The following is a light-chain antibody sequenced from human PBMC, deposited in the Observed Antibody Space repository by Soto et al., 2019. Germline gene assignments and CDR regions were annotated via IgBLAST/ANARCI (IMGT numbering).Light chain of an antibody. Sequence: EMLLVQFPGPLSLSPGDRSTLSCMASQSVSSSYLAWYQQKPGQAPGLLIYGASNRATGIPARFSGSGSGTDFTLTISSLEPEDFAVYYCQQRSNWPMTFGGGTKVDVK. J-gene: IGKJ4*01. CDR1: QSVSSSY. CDR3: QQRSNWPMT. V-gene: IGKV3D-20*02. CDR2: GAS.